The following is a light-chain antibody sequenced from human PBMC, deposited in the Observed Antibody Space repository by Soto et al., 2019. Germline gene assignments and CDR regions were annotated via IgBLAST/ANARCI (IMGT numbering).Light chain of an antibody. CDR3: QSYDSSII. Sequence: LTQPHSVSESPGKTVTISCTRSSGSIASNYVQWYQQRPGSAPTTVIYEDNQRPSGVPARFSGSIDSSSNSASLTISGLKTEDESDYSCQSYDSSIIFGGGTKLTVL. J-gene: IGLJ2*01. V-gene: IGLV6-57*04. CDR1: SGSIASNY. CDR2: EDN.